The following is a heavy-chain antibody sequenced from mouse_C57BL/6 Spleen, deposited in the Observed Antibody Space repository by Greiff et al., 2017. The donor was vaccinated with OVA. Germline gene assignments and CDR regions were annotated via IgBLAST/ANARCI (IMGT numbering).Heavy chain of an antibody. V-gene: IGHV5-16*01. CDR1: GFTFSDYY. CDR3: ARGRELFDY. D-gene: IGHD4-1*01. Sequence: EVMLVESEGGLVQPGSSMKLSCTASGFTFSDYYMAWVRQVPEKGLEWVANINYDGSSTYYLDSLKSRFIISRDNAKNILYLQMSSLKSEDTATYYCARGRELFDYWGQGTTLTVSS. CDR2: INYDGSST. J-gene: IGHJ2*01.